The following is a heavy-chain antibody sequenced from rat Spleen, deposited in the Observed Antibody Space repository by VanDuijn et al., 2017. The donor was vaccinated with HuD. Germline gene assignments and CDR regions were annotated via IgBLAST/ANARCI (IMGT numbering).Heavy chain of an antibody. Sequence: EVQLVESDGGLVEPGGSLKLSCAASGFTFSDYNMAWVRQAPKKGVEWVATIIYDGSRTYYRDSVKGRFTISRDNAKSSLHLQTDSLSSVDTATYYCTKHGYTPYFHHWGQGVMATVSS. CDR2: IIYDGSRT. D-gene: IGHD1-9*01. V-gene: IGHV5S10*01. CDR1: GFTFSDYN. CDR3: TKHGYTPYFHH. J-gene: IGHJ2*01.